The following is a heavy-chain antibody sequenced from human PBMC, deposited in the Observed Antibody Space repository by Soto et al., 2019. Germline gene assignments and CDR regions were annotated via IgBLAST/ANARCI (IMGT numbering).Heavy chain of an antibody. V-gene: IGHV4-31*03. CDR3: ARDSGESLRFFDY. Sequence: QVQLQESGPGLVNPSQTLSLTCTVSGASINSGDSYWNWIRQQPGEGLQWIGYITYRGATYSIPYLKSRVTMSVDTSKNQFSLKLSSVSAADTGMYYCARDSGESLRFFDYWGQGAPVTVSS. CDR2: ITYRGAT. J-gene: IGHJ4*02. CDR1: GASINSGDSY. D-gene: IGHD3-10*01.